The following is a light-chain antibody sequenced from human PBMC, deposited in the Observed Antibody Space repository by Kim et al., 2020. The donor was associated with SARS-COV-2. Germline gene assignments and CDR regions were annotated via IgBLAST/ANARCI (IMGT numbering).Light chain of an antibody. CDR3: SSYTSITTHV. Sequence: QSALTQPASVSGSPGQSITISCTGTSSDVGGYNYVSWYQQHPGKAPKVMIYDVSKRPSGVSNRFSGSKSGNTASLTISGLQAEDEADYYCSSYTSITTHVFGTGTKVTVL. V-gene: IGLV2-14*03. CDR1: SSDVGGYNY. CDR2: DVS. J-gene: IGLJ1*01.